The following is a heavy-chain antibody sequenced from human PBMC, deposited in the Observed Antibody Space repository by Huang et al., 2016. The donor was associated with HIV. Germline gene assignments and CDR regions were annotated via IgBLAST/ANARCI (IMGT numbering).Heavy chain of an antibody. J-gene: IGHJ6*03. D-gene: IGHD5-12*01. Sequence: QVQLVESGGGVVQPGRSLRLSCAASRFTFSNYALHWVRQGPGKGLGWGEVISYDGSNKYYADSVKGRFTISRDNSKNTLYLQMNSLRAEDTAVYYCARDLWLRDLYYYYYMDVWGKGTTVTVSS. CDR1: RFTFSNYA. CDR3: ARDLWLRDLYYYYYMDV. CDR2: ISYDGSNK. V-gene: IGHV3-30-3*01.